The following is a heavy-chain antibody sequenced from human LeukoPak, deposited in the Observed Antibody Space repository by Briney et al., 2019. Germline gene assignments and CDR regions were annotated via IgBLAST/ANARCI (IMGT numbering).Heavy chain of an antibody. D-gene: IGHD3-10*01. CDR2: IYYSGST. V-gene: IGHV4-61*05. J-gene: IGHJ5*02. CDR3: ARGGYYGSGNDFRFDP. Sequence: PSETLSLTCTVSGGSISNSHYYWGWIRQPPGKGLEWIGYIYYSGSTNYKPSLKSRVTISVDTSKNQFSLKLSSVTAADTAVYYCARGGYYGSGNDFRFDPWGQGTLVTVSS. CDR1: GGSISNSHYY.